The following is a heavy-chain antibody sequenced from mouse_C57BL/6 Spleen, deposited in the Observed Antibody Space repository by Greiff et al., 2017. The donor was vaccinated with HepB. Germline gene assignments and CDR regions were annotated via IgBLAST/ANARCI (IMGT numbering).Heavy chain of an antibody. V-gene: IGHV3-1*01. CDR1: GYSITSGYD. D-gene: IGHD2-2*01. J-gene: IGHJ4*01. Sequence: EVKLQESGPGMVKPSQSLSLTCTVTGYSITSGYDWHWIRHFPGNKLEWMGYISYSGSTNYNPSLKSRISITHDTSKNHFFLKLNSVTTEDTATYYCARGLSRGDMDYWGQGTSVTVSS. CDR2: ISYSGST. CDR3: ARGLSRGDMDY.